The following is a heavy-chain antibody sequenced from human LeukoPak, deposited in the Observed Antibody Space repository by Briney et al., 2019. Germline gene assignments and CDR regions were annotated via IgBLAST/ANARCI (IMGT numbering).Heavy chain of an antibody. V-gene: IGHV3-30*02. CDR2: IRYDGSNK. Sequence: GGSLRLSCAASGFTFSSYGMHWVRQAPGKGLEWVAFIRYDGSNKYYADSVKGRFTISRDNSKNTLYLQMNSLRAEDTAVYYCAVHIVAAFDYWGQGTLVTVSS. CDR1: GFTFSSYG. CDR3: AVHIVAAFDY. J-gene: IGHJ4*02. D-gene: IGHD6-13*01.